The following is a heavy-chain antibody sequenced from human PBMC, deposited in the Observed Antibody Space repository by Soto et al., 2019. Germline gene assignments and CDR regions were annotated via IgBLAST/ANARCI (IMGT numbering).Heavy chain of an antibody. CDR3: ARLPQEYNYYGMDV. Sequence: SETLSLTCTVSGGSIVTSSYYWGWIRQPPWKGLEWLGHIYYSGNTYYHPSLKSRVTISVDTSRNQFSLRLSSVTAADTAVYYCARLPQEYNYYGMDVWGQGXTVTVS. CDR1: GGSIVTSSYY. CDR2: IYYSGNT. J-gene: IGHJ6*02. D-gene: IGHD1-1*01. V-gene: IGHV4-39*01.